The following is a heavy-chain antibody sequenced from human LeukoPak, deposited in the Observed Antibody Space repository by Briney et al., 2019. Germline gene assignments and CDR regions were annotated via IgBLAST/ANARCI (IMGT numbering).Heavy chain of an antibody. Sequence: SETLSLTCTVSGGSISTYYWSWIRQPPGKGLEWIGYIYYSGSTNYNPSLKSRVTISVDTSKSQFSLKLSSVTAADTAVYYCARVGTYGSGSYLSWLDYWGQGTLVTVSS. CDR3: ARVGTYGSGSYLSWLDY. J-gene: IGHJ4*02. CDR2: IYYSGST. CDR1: GGSISTYY. V-gene: IGHV4-59*01. D-gene: IGHD3-10*01.